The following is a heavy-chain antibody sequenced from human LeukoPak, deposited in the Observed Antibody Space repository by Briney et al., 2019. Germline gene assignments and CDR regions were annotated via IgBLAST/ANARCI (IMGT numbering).Heavy chain of an antibody. D-gene: IGHD6-19*01. Sequence: ASVKVSCKASGYTFTAYYMHRVRQAPGQGLEWMGCINPNSGGTNYAQRFQGRVTMTRDTSISTAYMELSSLRSDDTAVCYCARDRVSVAAGVHWFDPWGQGTLVTVSS. V-gene: IGHV1-2*02. CDR1: GYTFTAYY. CDR2: INPNSGGT. J-gene: IGHJ5*02. CDR3: ARDRVSVAAGVHWFDP.